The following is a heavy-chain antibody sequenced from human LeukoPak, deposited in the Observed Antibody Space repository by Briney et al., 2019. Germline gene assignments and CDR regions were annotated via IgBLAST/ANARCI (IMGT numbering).Heavy chain of an antibody. J-gene: IGHJ4*02. Sequence: SETLSLTCTVSGGSISSYHWSWIRQPPGKGLEWIAYIYTSGSTEYNPSLKSRVTISVDTSKNQFSLKLSSVTAADTAVYYCARHCTSAASHRAFYSWGQGTLVTVSS. CDR2: IYTSGST. CDR1: GGSISSYH. CDR3: ARHCTSAASHRAFYS. V-gene: IGHV4-4*09. D-gene: IGHD6-6*01.